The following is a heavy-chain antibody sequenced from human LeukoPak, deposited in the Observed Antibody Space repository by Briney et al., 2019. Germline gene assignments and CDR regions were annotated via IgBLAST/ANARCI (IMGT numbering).Heavy chain of an antibody. CDR2: INSDGSST. CDR1: GFTFSNYW. V-gene: IGHV3-74*01. J-gene: IGHJ1*01. CDR3: ARDAYCGGDCYDRYFQH. D-gene: IGHD2-21*02. Sequence: GGSLRLSCVASGFTFSNYWMHWVRQAPGKGLVWVSRINSDGSSTSYADSVKGRFTISRDNAKNTLYLQMNSLRAEDTAVYYCARDAYCGGDCYDRYFQHWGQGTLVTVSS.